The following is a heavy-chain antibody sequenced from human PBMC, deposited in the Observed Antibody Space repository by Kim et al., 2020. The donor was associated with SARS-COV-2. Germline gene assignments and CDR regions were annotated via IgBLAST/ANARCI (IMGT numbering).Heavy chain of an antibody. V-gene: IGHV4-39*07. CDR2: IYYSGAT. CDR1: GGSISNSSYY. J-gene: IGHJ6*02. Sequence: SETLSLTCTVSGGSISNSSYYWGWIRQPPGKGLEWIGSIYYSGATYYNPSLKSRVTISLDTSKNQFSLKLSSVTAADTAVYYCLYPGRGVVVPAATPGYYYGMYVWGQGTTVTVSS. CDR3: LYPGRGVVVPAATPGYYYGMYV. D-gene: IGHD2-2*01.